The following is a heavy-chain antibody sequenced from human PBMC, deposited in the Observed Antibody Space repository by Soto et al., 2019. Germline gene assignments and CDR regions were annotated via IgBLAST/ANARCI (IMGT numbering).Heavy chain of an antibody. CDR3: ASQQLGPSYYDGMDV. Sequence: QVQLVQSGAEVKKPGSSVKVSCKASGGTFSSYAISWVRQAPGQGLEWMGGIIPIFGTANYAQNFQGRVTITADESTSTAYMERSSLRSEDTAGYYCASQQLGPSYYDGMDVWGQGTTVTVSS. CDR1: GGTFSSYA. CDR2: IIPIFGTA. D-gene: IGHD6-6*01. V-gene: IGHV1-69*12. J-gene: IGHJ6*02.